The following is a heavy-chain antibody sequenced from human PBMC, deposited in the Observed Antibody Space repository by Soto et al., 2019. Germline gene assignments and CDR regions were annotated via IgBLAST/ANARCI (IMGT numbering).Heavy chain of an antibody. V-gene: IGHV4-39*01. CDR3: ARHRLEEMNTISAFDL. J-gene: IGHJ3*01. CDR1: GGSVTRSSYY. Sequence: PSETLSLTCTFSGGSVTRSSYYWGWIRQFPGTGLEWIATIYYRGSTYYNPSLKSRLTISIDTSTNQFSLQMKSVTAADTAMYYCARHRLEEMNTISAFDLWGQGTMVTVSS. CDR2: IYYRGST. D-gene: IGHD6-25*01.